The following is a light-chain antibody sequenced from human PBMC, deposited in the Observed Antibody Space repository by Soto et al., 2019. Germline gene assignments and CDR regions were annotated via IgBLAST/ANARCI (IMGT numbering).Light chain of an antibody. CDR1: QSVSSSY. Sequence: EIVVTQSPGTLSLSPGERATLSCRASQSVSSSYLAWYHQKPGQAPRLLIFGASSRATGISDRFSGSGSGTDFTLNLSRLEPEDFAVYYCQQYGGSSWTFGQGTKVEIK. CDR3: QQYGGSSWT. J-gene: IGKJ1*01. V-gene: IGKV3-20*01. CDR2: GAS.